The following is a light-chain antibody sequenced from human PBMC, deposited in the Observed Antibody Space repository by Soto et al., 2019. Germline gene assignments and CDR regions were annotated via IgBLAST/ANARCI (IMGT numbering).Light chain of an antibody. CDR1: QTVFYGINKKNY. J-gene: IGKJ4*01. CDR2: WAS. V-gene: IGKV4-1*01. CDR3: QQSYSPPLT. Sequence: DIVMTQPPDSLAVSLGERATMHCKSSQTVFYGINKKNYLAWYQHKPGQPPKLLIYWASTRESGVPDRFSGSGSGTDFTLTINSLQAEDVAVYYCQQSYSPPLTFGGGTKVEIK.